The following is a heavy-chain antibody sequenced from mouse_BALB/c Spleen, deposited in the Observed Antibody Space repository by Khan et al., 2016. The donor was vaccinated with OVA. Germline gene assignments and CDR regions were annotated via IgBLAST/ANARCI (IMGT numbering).Heavy chain of an antibody. Sequence: EVQLQESGPGLVKPSQSLSLTCTVTGYSIPSGYGWNWIRQFPGNKLEWMGYINSSGRPIYNPYLKSRISITRDTSKNQFFLQLNSVTTEDTATYYCARTARIKYWGQGTTLTVSS. D-gene: IGHD1-2*01. CDR2: INSSGRP. J-gene: IGHJ2*01. V-gene: IGHV3-1*02. CDR1: GYSIPSGYG. CDR3: ARTARIKY.